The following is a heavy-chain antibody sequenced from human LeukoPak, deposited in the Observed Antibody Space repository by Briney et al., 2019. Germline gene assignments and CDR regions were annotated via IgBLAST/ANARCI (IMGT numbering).Heavy chain of an antibody. V-gene: IGHV1-8*03. CDR2: MNPNSGNT. J-gene: IGHJ5*02. D-gene: IGHD3-9*01. Sequence: EASVKVSCKASGYTFTSYDINWVRQATGQGLEWMGWMNPNSGNTGYAQKFQGRVTIIRNTSISTAYMELSSLRSEDTAVYYCARSILTGYTNWFDPWGQGTLVTVSS. CDR3: ARSILTGYTNWFDP. CDR1: GYTFTSYD.